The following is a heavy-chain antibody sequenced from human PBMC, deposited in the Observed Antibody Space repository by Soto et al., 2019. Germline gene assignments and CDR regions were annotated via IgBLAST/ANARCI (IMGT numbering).Heavy chain of an antibody. CDR2: VHYQGGT. J-gene: IGHJ3*02. CDR3: ARPARVELGNDAFDI. Sequence: SETLSLTCTVSGGSMRSYYWTWIRQPPGKGLEWIGYVHYQGGTNYNPSLKTRVTISVDTSKNQFSLTLSSVTAADTAAYYCARPARVELGNDAFDIWGQGTMVTVSS. D-gene: IGHD1-7*01. V-gene: IGHV4-59*01. CDR1: GGSMRSYY.